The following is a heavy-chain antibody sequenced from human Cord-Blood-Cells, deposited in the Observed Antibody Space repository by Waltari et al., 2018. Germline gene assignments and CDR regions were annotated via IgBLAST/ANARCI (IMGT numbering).Heavy chain of an antibody. CDR3: ARLNRGSGSYYGGYYFDY. J-gene: IGHJ4*02. D-gene: IGHD3-10*01. Sequence: QLQLQESGPGLVKPSETLSLTCTVPGGSISRSSYYWGWIRQPPGKGLEWIGSIYYSGSTYYNPSLKSRVTISVDTSKNQFSLKLSSVTAADTAVYYCARLNRGSGSYYGGYYFDYWGQGTLVTVSS. CDR2: IYYSGST. CDR1: GGSISRSSYY. V-gene: IGHV4-39*01.